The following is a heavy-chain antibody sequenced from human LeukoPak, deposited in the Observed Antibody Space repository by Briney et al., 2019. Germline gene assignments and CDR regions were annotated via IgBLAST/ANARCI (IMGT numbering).Heavy chain of an antibody. CDR1: GFTFSSLA. D-gene: IGHD2/OR15-2a*01. Sequence: GGSLRLSCSASGFTFSSLAMHWVRQAPGQGLEYVAAISRNGGSTYYADTVKGRFTISRDNSKSTLYLQMSSLRAEDTAVYLCVKDLRSDFMGVLSRYLSYWGEGTLVTVSS. V-gene: IGHV3-64D*09. CDR2: ISRNGGST. J-gene: IGHJ4*02. CDR3: VKDLRSDFMGVLSRYLSY.